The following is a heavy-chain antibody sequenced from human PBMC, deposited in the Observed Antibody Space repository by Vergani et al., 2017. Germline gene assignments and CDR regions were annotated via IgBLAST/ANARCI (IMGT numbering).Heavy chain of an antibody. D-gene: IGHD3-10*01. V-gene: IGHV4-59*01. CDR2: MYHSGSN. J-gene: IGHJ5*02. CDR3: GRVADFYGLGSRLLDL. CDR1: GGSMSGYY. Sequence: LQLQQSGSGLVKPSETLSLTCSVPGGSMSGYYWSWIRQPTGQELEWIGYMYHSGSNNYNPTLETRVTISGDTSKNQFSLNLNCATAAATAVYYCGRVADFYGLGSRLLDLWGQGILVTVSS.